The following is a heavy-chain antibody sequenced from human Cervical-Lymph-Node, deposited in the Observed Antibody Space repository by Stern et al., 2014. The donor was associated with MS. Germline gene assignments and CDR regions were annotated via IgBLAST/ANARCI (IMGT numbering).Heavy chain of an antibody. Sequence: VQLEESDGGVVQPGRSLRLTCTVSGFTFSSYGMHWVRQAPGKGLEWVSVISYDGSDTYYAESVKGRFTISRDNTKNTLYLEMRRLRREDTAVYYCVKRGITEVRGVRLGDYWGPGTLVIVSS. J-gene: IGHJ4*02. V-gene: IGHV3-30*18. D-gene: IGHD3-10*01. CDR2: ISYDGSDT. CDR1: GFTFSSYG. CDR3: VKRGITEVRGVRLGDY.